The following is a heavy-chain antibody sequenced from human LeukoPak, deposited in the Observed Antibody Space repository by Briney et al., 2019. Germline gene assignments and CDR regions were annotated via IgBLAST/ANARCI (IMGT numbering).Heavy chain of an antibody. D-gene: IGHD3-22*01. Sequence: GGSLRLSCAASGFTFSSYAMSWVRQAPGKGLEWVSAISGSGGSTYYADSVKGRFTITRDNSKSTLYLQMNSLRAEDTAVYYCAKAGADYYGSSGKDYWGQGTLVTVSS. J-gene: IGHJ4*02. V-gene: IGHV3-23*01. CDR1: GFTFSSYA. CDR3: AKAGADYYGSSGKDY. CDR2: ISGSGGST.